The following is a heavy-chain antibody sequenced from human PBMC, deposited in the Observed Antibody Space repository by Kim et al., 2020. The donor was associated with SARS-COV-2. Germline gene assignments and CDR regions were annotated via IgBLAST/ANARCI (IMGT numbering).Heavy chain of an antibody. Sequence: GGSLRLSCAASGFTFSSYAMSWVRQAPGKGLEWVSAISGSGGSTYYADSVKGRFTISRDNSKNTLYLQMNSLRAEDTAVYYCAKAREYSSGWYSYYYYYGMDVWGQGTTVTVSS. J-gene: IGHJ6*02. CDR1: GFTFSSYA. CDR3: AKAREYSSGWYSYYYYYGMDV. D-gene: IGHD6-19*01. V-gene: IGHV3-23*01. CDR2: ISGSGGST.